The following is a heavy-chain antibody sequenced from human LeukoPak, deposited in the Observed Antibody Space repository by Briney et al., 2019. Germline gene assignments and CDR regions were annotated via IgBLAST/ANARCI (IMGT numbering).Heavy chain of an antibody. V-gene: IGHV1-46*01. CDR1: GYTFTSYY. J-gene: IGHJ6*02. Sequence: ASVKVSCKASGYTFTSYYMHWVRQAPGQGFEWMGIINPSGGSTSYAQKFQGRVTMTRDTSTSTVYMELSSLRSEDTAVYYCARARDKKYYYYGMDVWGQGTTVTVSS. CDR3: ARARDKKYYYYGMDV. D-gene: IGHD5-24*01. CDR2: INPSGGST.